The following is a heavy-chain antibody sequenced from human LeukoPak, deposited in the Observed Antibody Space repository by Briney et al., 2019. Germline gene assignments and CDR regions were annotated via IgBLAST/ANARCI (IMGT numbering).Heavy chain of an antibody. CDR1: GFTFSSYS. V-gene: IGHV3-48*04. D-gene: IGHD3-22*01. CDR2: ISSSSSTI. J-gene: IGHJ3*02. CDR3: AASPFNYYDSRFDI. Sequence: PGGSLRLSCAASGFTFSSYSMNWARQAPGKGLEWVSYISSSSSTIYYADSVKGRFTISRDNAKNSLYLQMNSLRAEDTAVYYCAASPFNYYDSRFDIWGQGTMVTVSS.